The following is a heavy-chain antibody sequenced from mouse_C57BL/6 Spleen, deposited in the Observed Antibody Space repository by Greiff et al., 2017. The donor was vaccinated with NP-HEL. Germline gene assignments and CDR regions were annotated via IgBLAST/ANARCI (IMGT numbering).Heavy chain of an antibody. CDR3: ARSYYGNPFDY. CDR2: ISSGSSTI. J-gene: IGHJ2*01. CDR1: GFTFSDYG. D-gene: IGHD2-10*01. V-gene: IGHV5-17*01. Sequence: DVMLVESGGGLVKPGGSLKLSCAASGFTFSDYGMHWVRQAPEKGLEWVAYISSGSSTIYYADTVKGRFTISRDNAKNTLFLQMTSLRSEDTAMYYCARSYYGNPFDYWGQGTTLTVSS.